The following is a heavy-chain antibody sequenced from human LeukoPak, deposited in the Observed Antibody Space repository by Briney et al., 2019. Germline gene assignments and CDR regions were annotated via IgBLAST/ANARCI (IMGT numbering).Heavy chain of an antibody. V-gene: IGHV3-7*01. Sequence: GGSLRLSCAASGFTLSYYWMSWVRQAPGKGLEWVANIKQDGSEKYYVDSVKGRFTISRDNAKNSLYLQMISLRAEDTAVYYCARLVATTYGSGRYFDYWGQGTLVTVSS. CDR1: GFTLSYYW. J-gene: IGHJ4*02. CDR3: ARLVATTYGSGRYFDY. D-gene: IGHD3-10*01. CDR2: IKQDGSEK.